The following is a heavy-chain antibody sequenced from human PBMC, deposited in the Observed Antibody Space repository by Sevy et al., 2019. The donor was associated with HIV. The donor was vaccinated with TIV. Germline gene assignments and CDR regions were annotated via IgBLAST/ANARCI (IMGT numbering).Heavy chain of an antibody. J-gene: IGHJ6*02. CDR3: ARAGETIFGVVTMPYYYYGMDV. CDR2: IWYDGSNK. Sequence: GESLKISCAASGFTFSSYGMHWVRQPPGKGLEWVAVIWYDGSNKYYADSVKGRFTISRDNSKNTLYLQMNSLRAEDTAVYYCARAGETIFGVVTMPYYYYGMDVWGQGTTVTVSS. CDR1: GFTFSSYG. D-gene: IGHD3-3*01. V-gene: IGHV3-33*01.